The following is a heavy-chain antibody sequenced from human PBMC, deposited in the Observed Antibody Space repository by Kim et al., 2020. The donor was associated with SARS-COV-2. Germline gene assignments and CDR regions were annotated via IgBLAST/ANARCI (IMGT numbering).Heavy chain of an antibody. CDR3: AKDILGRSIAAAGFFDY. D-gene: IGHD6-13*01. V-gene: IGHV3-9*01. J-gene: IGHJ4*02. Sequence: VKGRFTISRDNAKNSLYLQMNSLRAEDTALYYCAKDILGRSIAAAGFFDYWGQGTLVTVSS.